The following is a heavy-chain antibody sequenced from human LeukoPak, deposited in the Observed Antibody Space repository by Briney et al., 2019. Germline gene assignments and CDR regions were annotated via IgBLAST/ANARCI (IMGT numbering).Heavy chain of an antibody. Sequence: SQTLSLTCTVSGVSISSGGYYWSWIRQPPGKGLEWIGYIYYSGSPYYNPSLKSRVTISVDTSKNQFSLKLSSVTAADTAVYYCARDPIDCTNGVCPDYYYYGMDVWGQGTTVTVSS. CDR1: GVSISSGGYY. CDR2: IYYSGSP. J-gene: IGHJ6*02. D-gene: IGHD2-8*01. V-gene: IGHV4-31*03. CDR3: ARDPIDCTNGVCPDYYYYGMDV.